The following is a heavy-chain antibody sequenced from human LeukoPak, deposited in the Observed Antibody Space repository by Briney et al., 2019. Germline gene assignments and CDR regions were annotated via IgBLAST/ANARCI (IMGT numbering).Heavy chain of an antibody. J-gene: IGHJ4*02. V-gene: IGHV3-7*01. CDR2: IKQDGSEK. CDR1: GGSISSYY. Sequence: ETLSLTCTVSGGSISSYYWSWIRQPPGKGLEWVANIKQDGSEKYYVDSVKGRFTISRDNAKNSLYLQMNSLRAEDTAVYYCARVRTTYYYDSSGYFDYWGQGTLVTVSS. CDR3: ARVRTTYYYDSSGYFDY. D-gene: IGHD3-22*01.